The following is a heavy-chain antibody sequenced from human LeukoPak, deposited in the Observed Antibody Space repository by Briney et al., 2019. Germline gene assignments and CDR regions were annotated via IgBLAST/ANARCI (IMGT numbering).Heavy chain of an antibody. CDR1: GFTFSSYA. CDR3: AKDGDYALVY. V-gene: IGHV3-30*02. CDR2: VRNGGNYK. Sequence: GGSLRLSCAASGFTFSSYAMSWVRQAPGKGLEWVTYVRNGGNYKYYADSVKGRFTMSRDNSKNTLFLQMNSLRADDTAVYYCAKDGDYALVYWGQGTLVTVSS. D-gene: IGHD4-17*01. J-gene: IGHJ4*02.